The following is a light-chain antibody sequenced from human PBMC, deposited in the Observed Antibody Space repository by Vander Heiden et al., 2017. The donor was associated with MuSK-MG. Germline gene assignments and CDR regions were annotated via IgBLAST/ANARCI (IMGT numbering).Light chain of an antibody. J-gene: IGKJ1*01. CDR3: QQDRDCHRT. CDR1: QSISSW. CDR2: NAS. V-gene: IGKV1-5*03. Sequence: DIQMTQSPSTLSASVGDGVTITCRASQSISSWLACYQQKPGKGPKLQIYNASSLESGVPSSFSGRGSGTGVTLTISSLQPDDFATCYCQQDRDCHRTFGQGTKVEIK.